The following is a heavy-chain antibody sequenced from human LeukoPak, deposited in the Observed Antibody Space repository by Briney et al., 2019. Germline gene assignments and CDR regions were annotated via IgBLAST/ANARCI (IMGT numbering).Heavy chain of an antibody. J-gene: IGHJ4*02. D-gene: IGHD3-10*01. V-gene: IGHV3-48*03. CDR1: GFTFSSYE. Sequence: GGSLRLSCAASGFTFSSYEMNWVRQAPGKGLEWVSYISSSGSTIYYADSVKGRFTISRDNAKNSLYLQMNSLRAEDTAVYYCASGIGSGSYLRSHTDPKFDYWGQGTLVTVSS. CDR3: ASGIGSGSYLRSHTDPKFDY. CDR2: ISSSGSTI.